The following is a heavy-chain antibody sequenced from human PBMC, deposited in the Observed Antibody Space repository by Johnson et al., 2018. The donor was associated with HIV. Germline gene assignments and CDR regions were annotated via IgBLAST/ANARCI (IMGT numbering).Heavy chain of an antibody. D-gene: IGHD2-21*02. CDR3: ASAYTANI. V-gene: IGHV3-30*03. Sequence: QVQLVESGGGVVQPGKSLRLSCAASGFIFSGFGLHWVRQAPGKGLEWVASISYDGGNKYYADSVRGRITISRDNARNTLFLQMHSLRAEDTAVYYCASAYTANIWGQGTKVTVSS. CDR2: ISYDGGNK. CDR1: GFIFSGFG. J-gene: IGHJ3*02.